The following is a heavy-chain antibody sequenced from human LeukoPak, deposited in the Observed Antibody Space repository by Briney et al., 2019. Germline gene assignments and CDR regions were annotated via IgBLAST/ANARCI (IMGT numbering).Heavy chain of an antibody. D-gene: IGHD5-24*01. CDR3: ARVSRGWLQYDYFGY. V-gene: IGHV4-59*01. J-gene: IGHJ4*02. Sequence: SETLSPTCTVSGGSISSYYWSWIRQPPGKGLEWIGYIYYSGSTNYNPSLKSRVTISVDTSKNQFSLKLSSVTAADTAVYYCARVSRGWLQYDYFGYWGQGTLVTVSS. CDR2: IYYSGST. CDR1: GGSISSYY.